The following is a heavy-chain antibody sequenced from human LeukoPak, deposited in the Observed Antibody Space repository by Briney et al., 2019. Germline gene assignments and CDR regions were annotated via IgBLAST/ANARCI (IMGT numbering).Heavy chain of an antibody. CDR3: ASGVGATLFDY. CDR1: GGSFSGYY. CDR2: INHSGST. Sequence: SETLSLTCAVYGGSFSGYYWSWIRQPPGKGLEWIGEINHSGSTNYNPSLKSRLTISVDTSKNHFSLKLSSVTAADTAVYYCASGVGATLFDYWGQGTLVTVSS. V-gene: IGHV4-34*01. D-gene: IGHD1-26*01. J-gene: IGHJ4*02.